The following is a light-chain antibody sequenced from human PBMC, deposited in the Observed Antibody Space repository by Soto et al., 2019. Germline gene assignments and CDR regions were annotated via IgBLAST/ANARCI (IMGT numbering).Light chain of an antibody. CDR1: QGISSY. Sequence: AIRMTQSPSSFSASTGDRVTITCRASQGISSYLAWYQQKPGKAPKLLIYAASTLQSGVPSRFSGSGSGTDFNLTISCLQSEDFATYYGQQYYSYPHSTFGPGTKVDIK. CDR3: QQYYSYPHST. V-gene: IGKV1-8*01. J-gene: IGKJ3*01. CDR2: AAS.